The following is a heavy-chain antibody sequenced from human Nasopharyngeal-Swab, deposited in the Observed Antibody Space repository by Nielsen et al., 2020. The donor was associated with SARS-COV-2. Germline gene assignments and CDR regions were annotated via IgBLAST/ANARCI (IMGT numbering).Heavy chain of an antibody. V-gene: IGHV7-4-1*02. J-gene: IGHJ6*03. Sequence: WVRQAPGQGRGWMGWINTNTGNPTYAQGFTGRFVFSLDTSVSTAYLQISSLKAEDTAVYYCARDFENIVVVPAAHGIYYYYYMDVWGKGTTVTVSS. D-gene: IGHD2-2*01. CDR2: INTNTGNP. CDR3: ARDFENIVVVPAAHGIYYYYYMDV.